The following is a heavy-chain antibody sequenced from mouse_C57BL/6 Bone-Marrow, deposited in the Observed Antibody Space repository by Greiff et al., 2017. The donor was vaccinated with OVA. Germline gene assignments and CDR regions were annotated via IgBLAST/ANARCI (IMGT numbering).Heavy chain of an antibody. J-gene: IGHJ3*01. Sequence: EVQLVESGGGLVKPGGSLKLSCAASGFTFSSYAMSWVRQTPEKRLEWVAIISAGGGYTYYPDNVKGRFTISRDNAKNNLYLQMSHLKSEDTAMYYCARDFYYYGSSYDWFAYWGQGTLVTVSA. CDR1: GFTFSSYA. CDR3: ARDFYYYGSSYDWFAY. CDR2: ISAGGGYT. D-gene: IGHD1-1*01. V-gene: IGHV5-4*01.